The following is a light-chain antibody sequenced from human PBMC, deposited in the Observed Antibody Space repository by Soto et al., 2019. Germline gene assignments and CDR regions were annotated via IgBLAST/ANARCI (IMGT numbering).Light chain of an antibody. CDR1: QSVSSF. V-gene: IGKV3-11*01. CDR2: DAS. CDR3: QHRSNWLGT. Sequence: EIALTQSPATLSLSPGERATLSCRASQSVSSFLAWYQQKSGQTPRLLIYDASNRATGIPARFSGSGSGTDFTLTISSLEPEDFAVYYCQHRSNWLGTFGPGTKVDIK. J-gene: IGKJ3*01.